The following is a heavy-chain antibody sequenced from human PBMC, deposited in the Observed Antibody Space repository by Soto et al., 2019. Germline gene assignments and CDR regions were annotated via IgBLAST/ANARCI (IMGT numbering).Heavy chain of an antibody. V-gene: IGHV1-2*02. J-gene: IGHJ4*02. CDR3: VTGNFYDQGHFDY. Sequence: ASVKVSCKASGYTFTGYYIHWVRQAPGQGLEWMAWISPNSGDTNSAQKFQDRVTMTRDTSISTAYMELSSLRSDDTAAYYCVTGNFYDQGHFDYWGQGTLVTVSS. D-gene: IGHD3-22*01. CDR2: ISPNSGDT. CDR1: GYTFTGYY.